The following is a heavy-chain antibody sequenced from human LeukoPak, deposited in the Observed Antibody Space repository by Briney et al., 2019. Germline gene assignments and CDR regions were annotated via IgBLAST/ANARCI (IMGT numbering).Heavy chain of an antibody. V-gene: IGHV1-24*01. D-gene: IGHD6-13*01. CDR3: ATAAAGTPNYYYYYGMDV. Sequence: ASVNVSCKVSGYTLTELSMHWVRQAPGKGLEWMGGFDPEDGETIYAQKFQGRVTMTEDTSTDTAYMELSSLRSEDTAVYYCATAAAGTPNYYYYYGMDVWGQGTTVTVSS. CDR2: FDPEDGET. CDR1: GYTLTELS. J-gene: IGHJ6*02.